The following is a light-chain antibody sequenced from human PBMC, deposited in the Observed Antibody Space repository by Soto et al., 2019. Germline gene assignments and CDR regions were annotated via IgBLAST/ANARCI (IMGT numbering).Light chain of an antibody. CDR1: QSINTY. CDR2: AAS. J-gene: IGKJ2*01. CDR3: LQSYRTPYT. Sequence: DTQMTQSPSSLSASVGERVTITCRASQSINTYLNWLQQKPGKAPALLIYAASSLQSGVPSRFSGSGSGTDFTRTISGLQPEYFATYFCLQSYRTPYTFGQGTKVEI. V-gene: IGKV1-39*01.